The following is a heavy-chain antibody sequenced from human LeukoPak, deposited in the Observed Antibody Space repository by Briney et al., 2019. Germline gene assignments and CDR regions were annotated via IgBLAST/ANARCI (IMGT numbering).Heavy chain of an antibody. D-gene: IGHD3-10*01. CDR2: IKQDGSEK. V-gene: IGHV3-7*03. CDR3: AGMVRGKIDY. J-gene: IGHJ4*02. CDR1: GFTFSSYW. Sequence: GGSLRLSCAASGFTFSSYWLSWVRQAPGKGLEWVANIKQDGSEKYYVDSVKGRFTISRDNAKSSLYLQMNSLRAEDTAVYYCAGMVRGKIDYWGQGTLVTVSS.